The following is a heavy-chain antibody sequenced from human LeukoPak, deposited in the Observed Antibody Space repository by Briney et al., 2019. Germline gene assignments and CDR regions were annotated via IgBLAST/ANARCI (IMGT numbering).Heavy chain of an antibody. CDR2: IYHSGSI. D-gene: IGHD6-13*01. V-gene: IGHV4-38-2*02. J-gene: IGHJ4*02. CDR1: GYSISSGYY. Sequence: SETLSLTCTVSGYSISSGYYWGWIRQPPGKGLEWIGSIYHSGSIYYNPSVKSRVTISVDTSKNQFSLKLSSVTAADTAVYYCARDPGDGGAAVLPDYWGQGTLVTVSS. CDR3: ARDPGDGGAAVLPDY.